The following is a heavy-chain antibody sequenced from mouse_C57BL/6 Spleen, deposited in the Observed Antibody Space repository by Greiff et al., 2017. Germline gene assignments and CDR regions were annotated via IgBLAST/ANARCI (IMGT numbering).Heavy chain of an antibody. CDR1: GFTFTDYY. CDR2: IRNKANGYTT. D-gene: IGHD2-4*01. CDR3: ARSPYDYDGDWYFDV. V-gene: IGHV7-3*01. J-gene: IGHJ1*03. Sequence: EVQRVESGGGLVQPGGSLSLSCAASGFTFTDYYMSWVRQPPGKALEWLGFIRNKANGYTTEYSASVKGRFTISRDNSQSILYLQMNALRAEDSATYYGARSPYDYDGDWYFDVWGTGTTVTVSS.